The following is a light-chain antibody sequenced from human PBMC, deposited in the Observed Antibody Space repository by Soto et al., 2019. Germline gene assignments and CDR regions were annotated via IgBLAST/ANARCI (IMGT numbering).Light chain of an antibody. V-gene: IGKV1-39*01. Sequence: DIQMTQSPSSLSASVEDRVIITCRSSQSISNHLNWYQQKPGKAPKLLIFAASSLQSGVPSRFSGSRSGPDFTLTISRLEPEDFAVYYCQQYGSSPFWTFGQGTKVDIK. J-gene: IGKJ1*01. CDR2: AAS. CDR1: QSISNH. CDR3: QQYGSSPFWT.